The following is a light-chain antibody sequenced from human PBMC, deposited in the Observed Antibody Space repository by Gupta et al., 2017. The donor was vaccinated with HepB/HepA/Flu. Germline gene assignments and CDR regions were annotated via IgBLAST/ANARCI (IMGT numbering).Light chain of an antibody. CDR3: CSYVTGGTYV. J-gene: IGLJ1*01. Sequence: QSALTQPASVSGSPGQSITISCTGTSSDVGIYNLVSWYQQHPGKAPKVMIYEVDKRPSGVSDRFSGSKSANTASLTISGLQADDEADYYCCSYVTGGTYVFGTGTKVTVL. V-gene: IGLV2-23*02. CDR2: EVD. CDR1: SSDVGIYNL.